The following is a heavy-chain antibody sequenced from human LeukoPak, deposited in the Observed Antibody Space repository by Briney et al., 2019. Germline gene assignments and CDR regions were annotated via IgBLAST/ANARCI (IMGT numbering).Heavy chain of an antibody. D-gene: IGHD2-2*01. CDR2: INPNSGGT. CDR3: ARSDGSSTSGNYYYYYYMDV. CDR1: GYTFTGYY. V-gene: IGHV1-2*02. Sequence: ASVKVSCKASGYTFTGYYMHWVRQAPGQEPEWMGWINPNSGGTNYAQKLQGRVTMTRDTSISTAYMELSRLRSDDTAVYYCARSDGSSTSGNYYYYYYMDVWGKGTTVTVSS. J-gene: IGHJ6*03.